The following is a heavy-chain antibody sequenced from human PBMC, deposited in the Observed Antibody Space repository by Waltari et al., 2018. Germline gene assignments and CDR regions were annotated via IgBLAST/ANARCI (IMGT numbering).Heavy chain of an antibody. J-gene: IGHJ4*02. V-gene: IGHV3-23*04. CDR3: RRRRGGSGYIVPNIPFDH. CDR2: ISGIGGTT. Sequence: EVQRVESGGGLVQPGGSLRLSCGAYGITLRRCAMRWVRQAPGKVLEWFSGISGIGGTTSYTVSVEGRFTISRDNSKNTLYLQMNNLRVEDTAVYYCRRRRGGSGYIVPNIPFDHWGQGTLVAVSS. CDR1: GITLRRCA. D-gene: IGHD5-12*01.